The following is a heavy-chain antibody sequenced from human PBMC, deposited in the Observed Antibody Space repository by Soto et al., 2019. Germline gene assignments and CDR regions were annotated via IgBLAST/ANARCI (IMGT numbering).Heavy chain of an antibody. Sequence: ASVKVSCKASGYTFTKYAMHWVRQAPGQRLEWMGWIHTAKGDTKYSQKFQGRVTFTRDTSASTAYMDLSSLKSEDTAVYFCARVRGFDHTGYYIGYYFDYWGQGTLVTSPQ. CDR1: GYTFTKYA. D-gene: IGHD3-9*01. CDR2: IHTAKGDT. V-gene: IGHV1-3*04. CDR3: ARVRGFDHTGYYIGYYFDY. J-gene: IGHJ4*02.